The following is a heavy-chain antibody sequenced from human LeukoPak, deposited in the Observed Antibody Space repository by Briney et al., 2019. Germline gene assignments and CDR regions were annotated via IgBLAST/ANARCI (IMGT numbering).Heavy chain of an antibody. J-gene: IGHJ4*02. CDR3: ARYSSGWYYFDY. D-gene: IGHD6-19*01. V-gene: IGHV4-59*01. CDR2: IYYSGST. CDR1: GGSISSYY. Sequence: SETLSLTCTVSGGSISSYYWSWIRQPPGKGLEWIGYIYYSGSTNYNPSLKSRVTISVDTSKNQFSLKLSSVTAADTAVYYCARYSSGWYYFDYWGQGTLVTVSS.